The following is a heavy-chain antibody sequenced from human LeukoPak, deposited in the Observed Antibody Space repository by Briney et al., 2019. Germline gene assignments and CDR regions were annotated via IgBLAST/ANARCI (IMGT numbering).Heavy chain of an antibody. J-gene: IGHJ4*02. CDR3: ASSYGDYVMDFDC. Sequence: PGGSLRLSCAASGFTFSSHGMNWVRQAPGKGLEWVSSISSSSSYIYYADSVKGRFTISRDNAKNSLYLQMNSLRAEDTAVYYCASSYGDYVMDFDCWGQGTLVTVSS. CDR2: ISSSSSYI. V-gene: IGHV3-21*01. D-gene: IGHD4-17*01. CDR1: GFTFSSHG.